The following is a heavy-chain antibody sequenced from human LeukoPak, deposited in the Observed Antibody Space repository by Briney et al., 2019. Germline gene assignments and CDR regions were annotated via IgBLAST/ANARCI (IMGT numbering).Heavy chain of an antibody. CDR2: IYYGGST. D-gene: IGHD2-2*02. V-gene: IGHV4-31*03. J-gene: IGHJ6*03. Sequence: SETLSLTCTVSGGSISSGGYYWSWIRQHPGKGLEWIGYIYYGGSTYYNPSLKSRVTISVDTSKNQFSLKLSSVTAADTAVYYCARAGDPRYCSSTSCYSSVTNLYYYYMDVWGKGTTVTVSS. CDR3: ARAGDPRYCSSTSCYSSVTNLYYYYMDV. CDR1: GGSISSGGYY.